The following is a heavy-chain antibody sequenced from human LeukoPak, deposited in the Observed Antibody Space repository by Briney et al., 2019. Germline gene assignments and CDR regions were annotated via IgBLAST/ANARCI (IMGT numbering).Heavy chain of an antibody. CDR1: GFTFSSYA. V-gene: IGHV3-23*01. Sequence: GGSLRLSCAASGFTFSSYAMSWVRQAPGKGLEWLSPISDSGESPSDADSGKGRFTISRDNSKSTVFLQMNSLRTEDTAVYYCAKSDCSSASCYTIDYWGQGILVTVSS. J-gene: IGHJ4*02. D-gene: IGHD2-2*02. CDR3: AKSDCSSASCYTIDY. CDR2: ISDSGESP.